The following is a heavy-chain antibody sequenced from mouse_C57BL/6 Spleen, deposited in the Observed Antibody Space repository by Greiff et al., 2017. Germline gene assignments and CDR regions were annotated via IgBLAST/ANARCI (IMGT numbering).Heavy chain of an antibody. CDR1: GYTFTDYY. Sequence: VQLKQSGPELVKPGASVKISCKASGYTFTDYYMNWVKQSHGKSLEWIGDINPNNGGTSYNQKFKGKATLTVDKSSSTAYMELRSLTSEDSAVYYCARNYVDWFAYWGQGTLVTVSA. CDR2: INPNNGGT. V-gene: IGHV1-26*01. J-gene: IGHJ3*01. CDR3: ARNYVDWFAY. D-gene: IGHD1-1*01.